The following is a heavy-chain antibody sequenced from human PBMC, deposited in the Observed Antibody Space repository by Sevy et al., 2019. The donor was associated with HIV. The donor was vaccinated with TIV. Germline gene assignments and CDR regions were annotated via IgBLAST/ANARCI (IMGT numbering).Heavy chain of an antibody. CDR2: ISGTGDHT. J-gene: IGHJ4*02. CDR3: AKKMGGGSGMAFLVDY. CDR1: GFTFSSFA. Sequence: GGSLRLSCAASGFTFSSFAMGWVRQAPGKGLDWNSVISGTGDHTYYADSVKGRFTISRDNSKNTLFLQMNSLRAEDTAIFYCAKKMGGGSGMAFLVDYWGQGTLVTVSS. V-gene: IGHV3-23*01. D-gene: IGHD2-8*01.